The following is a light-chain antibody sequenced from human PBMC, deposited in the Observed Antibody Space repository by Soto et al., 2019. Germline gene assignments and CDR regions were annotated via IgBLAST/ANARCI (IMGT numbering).Light chain of an antibody. V-gene: IGLV2-11*01. CDR2: DVA. CDR1: SSDVGSYNF. Sequence: QSVLTQPRSVSGSPGQSVTISCTGTSSDVGSYNFVSWHQQHPGKAPKLMIYDVAKRPSGVPDRFSGSKSGNTASLTISGLQAEDEADYYCCSYAGSSTFVFGTGTKVTVL. CDR3: CSYAGSSTFV. J-gene: IGLJ1*01.